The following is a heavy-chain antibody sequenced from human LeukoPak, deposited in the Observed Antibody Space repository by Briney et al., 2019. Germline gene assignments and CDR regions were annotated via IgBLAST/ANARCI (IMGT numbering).Heavy chain of an antibody. D-gene: IGHD2-21*01. J-gene: IGHJ4*02. Sequence: PGGSLRLSCAASGFTFSDYYMSWTRQAPGKGLEWVSYTSSGGSTIYYADSVKGRFTISRDNAKNSLYLQMNSLRAEDTAVYYCARHLVVATYDYWGQGTLVTVSS. V-gene: IGHV3-11*01. CDR2: TSSGGSTI. CDR1: GFTFSDYY. CDR3: ARHLVVATYDY.